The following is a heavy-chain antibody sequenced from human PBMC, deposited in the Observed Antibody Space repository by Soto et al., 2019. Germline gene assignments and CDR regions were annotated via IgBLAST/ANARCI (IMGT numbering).Heavy chain of an antibody. J-gene: IGHJ4*02. CDR2: ISGSGSST. V-gene: IGHV3-23*01. D-gene: IGHD4-17*01. CDR1: GFTFNNYA. Sequence: EVQLLESGGGLVQPGGSLRLSCAASGFTFNNYAMSWVRQAPGKGLEWVSAISGSGSSTYYADSVKGRFTISRDNSKNTLYLQMNSLRAEDTAVYYCACGDGDYVAYFDHWGQGTLVTVSS. CDR3: ACGDGDYVAYFDH.